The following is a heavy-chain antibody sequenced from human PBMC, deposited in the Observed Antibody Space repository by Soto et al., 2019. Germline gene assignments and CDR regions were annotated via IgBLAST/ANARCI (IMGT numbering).Heavy chain of an antibody. CDR3: ARPQGVVPIKAFER. CDR1: GGSINSINW. CDR2: IYHNVGS. J-gene: IGHJ5*02. V-gene: IGHV4-4*02. Sequence: QVHLQESGPGLVKPSGTLSLTCGVSGGSINSINWWSWVRQTPGKGLEWIGEIYHNVGSNYNPTLKSRVTLSKDNSMNPFFIILTTVTAADTAVYYCARPQGVVPIKAFERWGQGTLV. D-gene: IGHD2-15*01.